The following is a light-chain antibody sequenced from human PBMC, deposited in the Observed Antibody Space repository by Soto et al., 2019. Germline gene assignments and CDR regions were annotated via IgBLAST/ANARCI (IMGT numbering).Light chain of an antibody. CDR1: QNIGVY. CDR2: AAS. CDR3: HQTAANPWT. Sequence: DIQMTQSPSSLSASVGDRVTITCRASQNIGVYLNWYQKKPGKAPELLIHAASSLQSGVPSTFSGGGSGTDFALTISSLQPEDFATYYCHQTAANPWTFAQGTKVDIK. J-gene: IGKJ1*01. V-gene: IGKV1-39*01.